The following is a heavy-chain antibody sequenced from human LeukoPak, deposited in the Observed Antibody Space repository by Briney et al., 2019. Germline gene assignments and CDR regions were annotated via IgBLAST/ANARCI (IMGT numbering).Heavy chain of an antibody. CDR2: IIPIFGTA. Sequence: SVKVSCKASGGTFSSYAISWVRQAPGQGLEWMGRIIPIFGTANYAQKFQSRVTITTDESTSTAYMELSSLRSEDTAVYYCARATDYYDSSGSIIGVDYWGQGTLVTVSS. J-gene: IGHJ4*02. CDR3: ARATDYYDSSGSIIGVDY. CDR1: GGTFSSYA. D-gene: IGHD3-22*01. V-gene: IGHV1-69*05.